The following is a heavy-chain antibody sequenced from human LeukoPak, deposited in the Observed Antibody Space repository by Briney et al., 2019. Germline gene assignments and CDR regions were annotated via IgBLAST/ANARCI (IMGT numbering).Heavy chain of an antibody. CDR2: IKQDGSEK. J-gene: IGHJ5*02. Sequence: PGGSLRLSCAASGFTFSSYAMHWVRQAPGKGLEWVANIKQDGSEKYYVDSVKGRFTISRDNAKNSLYLQMNSLRAEDTAVYYCARRPGSYGIVATIYWFDPWGQGTLVTVSS. CDR3: ARRPGSYGIVATIYWFDP. D-gene: IGHD5-12*01. CDR1: GFTFSSYA. V-gene: IGHV3-7*01.